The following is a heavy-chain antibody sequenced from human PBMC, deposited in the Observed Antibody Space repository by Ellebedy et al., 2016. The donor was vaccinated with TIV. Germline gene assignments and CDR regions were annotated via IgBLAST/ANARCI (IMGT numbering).Heavy chain of an antibody. CDR1: GDSVTSRSFY. D-gene: IGHD1-1*01. CDR2: IYYPGTT. Sequence: GSLRLSXTVSGDSVTSRSFYWSWIRQPPGKGLEWIGYIYYPGTTDYNPSLKRRVTISVDTSKNQFSLKLSSVTAADTAIYYCARDASAGNDVKDAFDMWGQGTVVTVSS. V-gene: IGHV4-61*01. J-gene: IGHJ3*02. CDR3: ARDASAGNDVKDAFDM.